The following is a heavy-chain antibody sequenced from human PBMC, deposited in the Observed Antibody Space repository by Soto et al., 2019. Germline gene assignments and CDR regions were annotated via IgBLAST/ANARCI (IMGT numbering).Heavy chain of an antibody. CDR3: ARHYYYDSSGYYRHYYYYGMDV. J-gene: IGHJ6*02. V-gene: IGHV4-39*01. D-gene: IGHD3-22*01. Sequence: QLQLQESGPGLVKPSETLSLTCTVSGGSISSSSYYWGWIRQPPGKGLEWIGSIYYSGSTYYNPSLKSRVTISLDTSKNQFSLKLSSVTAADTAVYYGARHYYYDSSGYYRHYYYYGMDVWGQGTTVTVSS. CDR2: IYYSGST. CDR1: GGSISSSSYY.